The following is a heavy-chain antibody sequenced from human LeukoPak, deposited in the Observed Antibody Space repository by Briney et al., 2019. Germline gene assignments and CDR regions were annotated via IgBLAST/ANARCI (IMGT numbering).Heavy chain of an antibody. D-gene: IGHD1-26*01. Sequence: GASVKVSCKASGYTFTNFDINWVRQAPGQGLEWMGWVNPVTGNAGSAQKFQGRVTMTTDTSTSTAYMELRSLRSDDTAVYYCARPLGGSYSGYYFDYWGQGTLVTVSS. CDR2: VNPVTGNA. CDR3: ARPLGGSYSGYYFDY. J-gene: IGHJ4*02. V-gene: IGHV1-8*01. CDR1: GYTFTNFD.